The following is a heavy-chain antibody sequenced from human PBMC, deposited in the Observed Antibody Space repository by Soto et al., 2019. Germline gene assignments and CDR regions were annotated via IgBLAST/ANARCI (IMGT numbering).Heavy chain of an antibody. J-gene: IGHJ4*02. CDR2: INAANGNT. CDR1: GYTFTSYA. V-gene: IGHV1-3*01. CDR3: ARSPGYYFDT. Sequence: ASVKVSCKASGYTFTSYAMHWLRQAPGQTLEWMGWINAANGNTKYSENFQGRVTITRDTSASTAYMELSSLRSEDTAVYYCARSPGYYFDTWGQGTLVTVS.